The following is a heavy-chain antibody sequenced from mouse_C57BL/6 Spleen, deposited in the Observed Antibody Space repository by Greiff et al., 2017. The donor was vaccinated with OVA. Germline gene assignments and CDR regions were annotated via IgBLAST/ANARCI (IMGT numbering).Heavy chain of an antibody. CDR1: GFTFSSYT. Sequence: EVKLMESGGGLVKPGGSLKLSCAASGFTFSSYTLSWVRQTPEKRLEWVATISGGGGNNYYPDSVKGRFPLSRDNAKHTLYLQMSRLRSEDTARYYYARITTVVASRYFDVWGKGTTVTVSS. D-gene: IGHD1-1*01. CDR2: ISGGGGNN. J-gene: IGHJ1*03. CDR3: ARITTVVASRYFDV. V-gene: IGHV5-9*04.